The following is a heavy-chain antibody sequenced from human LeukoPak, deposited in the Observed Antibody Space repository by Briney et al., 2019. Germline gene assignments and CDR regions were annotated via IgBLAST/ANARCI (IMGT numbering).Heavy chain of an antibody. CDR3: ARHGRDRYYDIFTGYYAHYYMDV. CDR2: IYTSGST. D-gene: IGHD3-9*01. J-gene: IGHJ6*03. CDR1: GGSISSYY. V-gene: IGHV4-4*09. Sequence: SETLSLTCTVSGGSISSYYWSWIRQPPGKGLEWIGYIYTSGSTNYNPSLKSRVTISVDTSKNQFSLKLSSVTAADTAVYYCARHGRDRYYDIFTGYYAHYYMDVWGKGTTVTVSS.